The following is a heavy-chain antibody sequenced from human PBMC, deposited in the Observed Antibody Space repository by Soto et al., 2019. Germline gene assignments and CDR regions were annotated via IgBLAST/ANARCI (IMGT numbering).Heavy chain of an antibody. D-gene: IGHD4-17*01. CDR2: IYPGDSDT. V-gene: IGHV5-51*01. J-gene: IGHJ5*02. Sequence: PGESLKISCKGSGYSFTTYWIGWVRQMPGKGLEFMGIIYPGDSDTRYSPSFQGQVTISADKSITTAYLQWSSLKASDTAMYYCARRPDYGGNFNWFDPWGQGTLVTVSS. CDR1: GYSFTTYW. CDR3: ARRPDYGGNFNWFDP.